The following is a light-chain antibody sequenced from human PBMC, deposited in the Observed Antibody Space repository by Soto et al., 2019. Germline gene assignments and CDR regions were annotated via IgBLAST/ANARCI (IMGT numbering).Light chain of an antibody. J-gene: IGKJ1*01. Sequence: EIVMTQSPATVSVSPGERATLSCRASQSVGGSSLAWYQQRPGQAPRLLIYDTSNRATGIPDRFSGSGSGTDFTLIISRLEPEDFAVYYCQQYHNSPRTFGQGTKVDIK. CDR1: QSVGGSS. CDR3: QQYHNSPRT. V-gene: IGKV3-20*01. CDR2: DTS.